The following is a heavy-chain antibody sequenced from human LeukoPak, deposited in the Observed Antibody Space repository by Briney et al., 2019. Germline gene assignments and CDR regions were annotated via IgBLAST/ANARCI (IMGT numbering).Heavy chain of an antibody. CDR2: ISGSGGST. CDR1: GLTFSSYA. Sequence: QPGGSLRLSCAASGLTFSSYAMSWVRQAPGKGLEWVSAISGSGGSTYYADSVKGRFTISRDNSKSTLYLQMNSLRAEDTAVYYCARLSSGGAYFGYWGQGTLVTVSS. J-gene: IGHJ4*02. D-gene: IGHD6-19*01. CDR3: ARLSSGGAYFGY. V-gene: IGHV3-23*01.